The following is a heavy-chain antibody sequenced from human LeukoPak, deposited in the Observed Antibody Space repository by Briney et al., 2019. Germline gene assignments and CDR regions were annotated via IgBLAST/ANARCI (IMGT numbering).Heavy chain of an antibody. J-gene: IGHJ4*02. CDR2: IYYSGST. D-gene: IGHD5-24*01. V-gene: IGHV4-39*07. Sequence: SETLSLTCTVSGGSISSSSYYWGWIRQPPGKGLEWIGSIYYSGSTYYNPSLKSRVTISVDTSKNQFSLKLSSVTAADTAVYYCARDYRDGSYDYWGQGTLVTVSS. CDR3: ARDYRDGSYDY. CDR1: GGSISSSSYY.